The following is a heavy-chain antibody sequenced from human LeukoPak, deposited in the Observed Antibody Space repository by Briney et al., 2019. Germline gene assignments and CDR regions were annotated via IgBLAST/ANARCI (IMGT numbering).Heavy chain of an antibody. J-gene: IGHJ4*02. CDR2: IYNGGII. Sequence: SETLSLTCTVSGDSISRYYWSWIRQPAGKGLEWIGRIYNGGIITYNPSLKSRVTMSIDTSNNQFSLRLSSVTAADTAVYYCASSSGSGSYYNGYWGQGTLVTVSS. D-gene: IGHD3-10*01. CDR1: GDSISRYY. V-gene: IGHV4-4*07. CDR3: ASSSGSGSYYNGY.